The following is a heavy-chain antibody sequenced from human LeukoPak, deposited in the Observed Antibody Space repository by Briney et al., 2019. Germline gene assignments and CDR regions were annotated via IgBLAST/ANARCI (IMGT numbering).Heavy chain of an antibody. CDR3: ASGGFSNWFDP. CDR1: GGSFSGYH. V-gene: IGHV4-34*01. CDR2: INHSGRT. Sequence: SETLSLTCAVYGGSFSGYHWSWIRQPPGKGLEWIGEINHSGRTNYNPSLKSRVTISVDTSKNQFSLKLSSVTAADTAVYYCASGGFSNWFDPWGQGTVVTVSS. J-gene: IGHJ5*02.